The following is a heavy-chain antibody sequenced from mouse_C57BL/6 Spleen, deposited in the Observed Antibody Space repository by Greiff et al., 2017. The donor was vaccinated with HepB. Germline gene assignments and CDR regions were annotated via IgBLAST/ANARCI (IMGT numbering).Heavy chain of an antibody. V-gene: IGHV1-85*01. CDR3: ARRGGHGAMDY. CDR2: IYPRDGST. J-gene: IGHJ4*01. CDR1: GYTFTSYD. D-gene: IGHD3-3*01. Sequence: QVQLKQSGPELVKPGASVKLSCKASGYTFTSYDINWVKQRPGQGLEWIGWIYPRDGSTKYNEKFKGKATVTVDTSSSTADMELHSLTSEDSAVYFCARRGGHGAMDYWGQGTSVTVSS.